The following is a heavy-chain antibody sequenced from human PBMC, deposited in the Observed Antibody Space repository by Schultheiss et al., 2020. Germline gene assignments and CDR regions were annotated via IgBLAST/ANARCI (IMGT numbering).Heavy chain of an antibody. CDR3: AKDAPMVDDHFDY. V-gene: IGHV3-30*18. J-gene: IGHJ4*02. CDR1: GFTFSSYG. CDR2: ISYDGSNK. Sequence: GGSLRLSCAASGFTFSSYGMHWVRQAPGKGLEWVAVISYDGSNKYYADSVKGRFTISRDNSKNTLYLQMNSLRAEDTALYYCAKDAPMVDDHFDYWGQGTLVTVSS. D-gene: IGHD2-8*01.